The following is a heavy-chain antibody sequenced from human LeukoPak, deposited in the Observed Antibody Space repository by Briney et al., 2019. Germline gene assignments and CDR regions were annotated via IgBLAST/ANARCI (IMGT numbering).Heavy chain of an antibody. Sequence: GGSLTLSCAASGFSFSTSSISWIRQPPGKGLEWVSAMNNGPGSTFYRDSVRGRFTISRDNSKNTLYLQMNSLRAEDTGTYYCAKAHYDLLDVWGQGTTVTVSS. V-gene: IGHV3-23*01. D-gene: IGHD5-12*01. CDR2: MNNGPGST. J-gene: IGHJ6*02. CDR3: AKAHYDLLDV. CDR1: GFSFSTSS.